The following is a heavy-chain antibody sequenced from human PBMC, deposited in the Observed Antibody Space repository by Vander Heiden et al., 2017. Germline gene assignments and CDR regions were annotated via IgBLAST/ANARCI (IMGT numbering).Heavy chain of an antibody. CDR3: ARGPVEYQLLYWFDP. V-gene: IGHV4-34*01. CDR1: GGSFSGYY. D-gene: IGHD2-2*01. J-gene: IGHJ5*02. Sequence: QVQLQQWGAGLLKPSETLSLTCAVYGGSFSGYYWSWIRQPPEKGLEWIGEINHSGSTNYNPSLKSRVTISVDTSKNQFSLKLSSVTAADTAVYYCARGPVEYQLLYWFDPWGQGTLVTVSS. CDR2: INHSGST.